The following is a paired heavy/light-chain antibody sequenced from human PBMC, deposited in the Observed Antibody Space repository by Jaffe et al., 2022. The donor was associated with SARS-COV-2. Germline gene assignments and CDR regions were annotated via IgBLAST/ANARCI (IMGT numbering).Light chain of an antibody. V-gene: IGLV1-40*01. CDR1: SSNIGAGYD. CDR3: QSYDSSLSDFV. J-gene: IGLJ1*01. CDR2: DNS. Sequence: QSVLTQPPSVSGAPGQRVTISCTGSSSNIGAGYDVHWYQQLPGTAPKLLIFDNSNRPSGVPDRISGSKFGASASLVISGLQAEDEAEFYCQSYDSSLSDFVFGTGTKVTVL.
Heavy chain of an antibody. V-gene: IGHV3-23*01. Sequence: EVQLLESGGGLLQPGGSLRLSCAASGFTFSNYAMSWVRQAPGKGLEWVSGLSGSGGSTHYADSVKGRFTISRDNSKKTLYLQMNSLRAEDTAVYYCAKQAAGKAYYFDYWGQGSLVTVSS. J-gene: IGHJ4*02. D-gene: IGHD6-13*01. CDR3: AKQAAGKAYYFDY. CDR2: LSGSGGST. CDR1: GFTFSNYA.